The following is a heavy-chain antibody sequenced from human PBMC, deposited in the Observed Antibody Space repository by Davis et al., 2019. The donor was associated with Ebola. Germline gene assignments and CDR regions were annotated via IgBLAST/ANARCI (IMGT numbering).Heavy chain of an antibody. CDR1: GGSISSYY. CDR2: IYYSGST. V-gene: IGHV4-59*01. CDR3: ARDLLRWWFDP. J-gene: IGHJ5*02. D-gene: IGHD3-16*01. Sequence: PSETLSLTCTVSGGSISSYYWSWIRQPPGKGLEWIGYIYYSGSTNYNPSLKSRVTISVDTSKNQFSLKLSSVTAADTAVYYCARDLLRWWFDPWGQGTLVTVSS.